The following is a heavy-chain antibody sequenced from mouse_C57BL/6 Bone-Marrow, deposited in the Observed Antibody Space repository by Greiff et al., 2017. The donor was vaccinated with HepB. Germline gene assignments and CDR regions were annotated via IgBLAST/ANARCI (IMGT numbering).Heavy chain of an antibody. V-gene: IGHV2-5*01. CDR2: IWRGGST. Sequence: VQVVESGPGLVQPSQSLSITCTVSGFSLTSYGVHWVRQSPGKGLEWLGVIWRGGSTDYNAAFMSRLSITKDNSKSQVFFKMNSLQADDTAIYYCAKNPSDGYYFDYWGQGTTLTVSS. D-gene: IGHD2-3*01. CDR3: AKNPSDGYYFDY. CDR1: GFSLTSYG. J-gene: IGHJ2*01.